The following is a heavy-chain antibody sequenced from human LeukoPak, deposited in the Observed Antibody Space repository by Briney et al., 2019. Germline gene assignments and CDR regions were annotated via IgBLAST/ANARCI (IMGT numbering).Heavy chain of an antibody. Sequence: ASVKVSCKASGYTFTSYDINWVRQATGRGLEWMGWMNPNSGNTGYAQKFQGRVTMTRNTSISTAYMELSSLRSEDTAVYYCARDMSWSGWYALDYWGQGTLVTVSS. CDR1: GYTFTSYD. J-gene: IGHJ4*02. D-gene: IGHD6-19*01. CDR2: MNPNSGNT. V-gene: IGHV1-8*01. CDR3: ARDMSWSGWYALDY.